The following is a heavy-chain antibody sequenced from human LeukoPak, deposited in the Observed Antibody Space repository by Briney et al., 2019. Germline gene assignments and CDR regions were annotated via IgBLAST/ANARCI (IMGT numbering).Heavy chain of an antibody. Sequence: PSETLSLTCAVYGGSFSGYYWSWTRQPPGKGLEWIGEINHSGSTNYNPSLKSRVTVSVDTSKNQFSLKLSSVTAADTAVYYCARVAAGTLGIFDYWGQGTLVTVSS. V-gene: IGHV4-34*01. CDR2: INHSGST. CDR1: GGSFSGYY. J-gene: IGHJ4*02. CDR3: ARVAAGTLGIFDY. D-gene: IGHD6-13*01.